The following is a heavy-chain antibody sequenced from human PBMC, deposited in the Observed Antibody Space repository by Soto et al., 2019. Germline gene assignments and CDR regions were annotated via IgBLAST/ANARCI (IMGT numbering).Heavy chain of an antibody. J-gene: IGHJ6*03. CDR1: GFTFNSYT. CDR3: ANPAVVDSIYYYYMDV. CDR2: IRGDGSST. V-gene: IGHV3-23*01. Sequence: EVQLLESGGGLVQPGGSLRLSCAASGFTFNSYTMGWVRQAPGKGLVWVSAIRGDGSSTYYADFVNGRFTISRDNSKKTPHLQMTRLGTEDTAVYYCANPAVVDSIYYYYMDVWGRGTAVTVSS. D-gene: IGHD2-2*01.